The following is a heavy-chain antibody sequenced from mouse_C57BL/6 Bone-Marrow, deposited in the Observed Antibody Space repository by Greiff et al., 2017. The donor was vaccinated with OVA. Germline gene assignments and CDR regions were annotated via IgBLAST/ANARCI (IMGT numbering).Heavy chain of an antibody. CDR3: ARQLRSLLLFAY. V-gene: IGHV1-18*01. CDR2: INPNNGGT. CDR1: GYTFTDYN. Sequence: EVQLQESGPELVKPGASVKIPCKASGYTFTDYNMDWVKQSHGKSLEWIGDINPNNGGTIYNQKFKGKATLTVDKSSSTAYMELRSLTSEDTAVYYCARQLRSLLLFAYWGQGTLVTVSA. D-gene: IGHD3-2*02. J-gene: IGHJ3*01.